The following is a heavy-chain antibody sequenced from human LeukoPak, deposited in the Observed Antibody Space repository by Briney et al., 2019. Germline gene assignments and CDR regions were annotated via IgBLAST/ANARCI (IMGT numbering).Heavy chain of an antibody. J-gene: IGHJ4*02. CDR1: GYTFTGYY. CDR3: ARDPPKGGGKTGDGYNGY. V-gene: IGHV1-2*06. CDR2: INPNSGGT. D-gene: IGHD5-24*01. Sequence: GASVKVSCKASGYTFTGYYMHWVRQAPGQGLEWMGRINPNSGGTNYAQKFQGRVTMTRDTSISTAYMELSRLRSDDTAVYYCARDPPKGGGKTGDGYNGYWGQGTLVTVSS.